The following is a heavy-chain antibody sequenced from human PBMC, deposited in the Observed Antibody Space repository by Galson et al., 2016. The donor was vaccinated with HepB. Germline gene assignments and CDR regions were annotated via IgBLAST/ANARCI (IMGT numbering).Heavy chain of an antibody. CDR2: IWYDGSDK. CDR1: XXXFSSYG. V-gene: IGHV3-33*01. Sequence: RLSXAASXXXFSSYGXXWVRXAPGKGLEWVAIIWYDGSDKYYADSVKGRFTISRDNSKNTLYLQMNSLRAEDTAVYYCASVPQYQLXNYNYYGTAVWGQGTTVTV. J-gene: IGHJ6*02. D-gene: IGHD2-2*01. CDR3: ASVPQYQLXNYNYYGTAV.